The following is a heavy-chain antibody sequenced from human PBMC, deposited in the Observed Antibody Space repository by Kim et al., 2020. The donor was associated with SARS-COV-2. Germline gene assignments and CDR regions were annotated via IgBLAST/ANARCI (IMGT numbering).Heavy chain of an antibody. CDR3: ASQSIAARPAFDY. V-gene: IGHV5-51*01. CDR1: GYSFTSYW. Sequence: GESLKISCKGSGYSFTSYWIGWVRQMPGKGLEWMGIIYPGDSDTRYSPSFQGQVTITADKSISTAYLQWSSLKASDTDMYYCASQSIAARPAFDYWGQGTLVTVSS. D-gene: IGHD6-6*01. CDR2: IYPGDSDT. J-gene: IGHJ4*02.